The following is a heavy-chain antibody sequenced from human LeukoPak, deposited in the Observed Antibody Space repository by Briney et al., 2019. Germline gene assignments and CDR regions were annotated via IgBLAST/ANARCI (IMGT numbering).Heavy chain of an antibody. V-gene: IGHV4-34*01. CDR2: INHSGST. J-gene: IGHJ4*02. Sequence: SETLSLTCAVYDGSFSGYYWSWIRQPPGKGLEWIGVINHSGSTNYNPSLKSRVTISLDTSKSQFSLKVRYVTAADTAVYYCARGLNDSWTGENYWGQGTLVTVSS. CDR1: DGSFSGYY. CDR3: ARGLNDSWTGENY. D-gene: IGHD3-3*01.